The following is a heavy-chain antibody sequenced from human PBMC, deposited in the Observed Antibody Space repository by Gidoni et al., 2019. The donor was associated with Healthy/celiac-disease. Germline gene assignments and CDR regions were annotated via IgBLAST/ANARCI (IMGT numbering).Heavy chain of an antibody. CDR2: INHSGST. Sequence: QVQLQQWGAGLLKPSETLSLTCAVYGGSLSGYYWSWIPQPPGKGLEWIGEINHSGSTNYNPSLKSRVTISVDTSKNQFSLKLSSVTAADTAVYYCARGRNAVTFTHYYYYGMDVWGQGTTVTVSS. CDR1: GGSLSGYY. D-gene: IGHD3-16*01. J-gene: IGHJ6*02. V-gene: IGHV4-34*01. CDR3: ARGRNAVTFTHYYYYGMDV.